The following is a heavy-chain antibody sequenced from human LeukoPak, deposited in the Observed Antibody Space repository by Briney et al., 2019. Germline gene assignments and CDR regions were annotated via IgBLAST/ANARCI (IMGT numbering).Heavy chain of an antibody. D-gene: IGHD6-13*01. V-gene: IGHV1-18*01. Sequence: VASVKVSCKASGYTFTSYGISWVRQAPGQGLEWMGWISAYNGNTNYAQKLQGRVTMTTDTSTSTAYMELRSLRSDDTAVYYCARTGYSSSWLPYYYYYYMDVWGKGTTVTVSS. CDR1: GYTFTSYG. J-gene: IGHJ6*03. CDR3: ARTGYSSSWLPYYYYYYMDV. CDR2: ISAYNGNT.